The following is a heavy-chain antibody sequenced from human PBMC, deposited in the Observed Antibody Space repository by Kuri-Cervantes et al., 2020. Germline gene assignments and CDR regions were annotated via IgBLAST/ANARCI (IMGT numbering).Heavy chain of an antibody. CDR3: ARGFVVVTAKDYFDY. Sequence: GESLKISCAASGFTFSSYSMNWVRQAPGKGLEWVSYISSSSSTIYYADSVKGRFTISRDNAKNSLYLQMNSLRGEDTAIYYCARGFVVVTAKDYFDYWGQGTLVTVSS. V-gene: IGHV3-48*01. D-gene: IGHD2-21*02. J-gene: IGHJ4*02. CDR2: ISSSSSTI. CDR1: GFTFSSYS.